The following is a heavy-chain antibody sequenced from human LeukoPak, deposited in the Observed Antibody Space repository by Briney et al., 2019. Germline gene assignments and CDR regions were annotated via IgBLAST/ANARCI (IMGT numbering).Heavy chain of an antibody. J-gene: IGHJ4*02. CDR1: GASMTNYY. V-gene: IGHV4-59*01. Sequence: KSSETLSLTCTVSGASMTNYYWSWIRKPPGKGLEWIGYIYYSGITNYNPSLKSRVSISVDTSKNQFSLKLSSVTAADTAVYYCARGFGYSFGYIGYWGQGTLVTVSS. CDR3: ARGFGYSFGYIGY. D-gene: IGHD5-18*01. CDR2: IYYSGIT.